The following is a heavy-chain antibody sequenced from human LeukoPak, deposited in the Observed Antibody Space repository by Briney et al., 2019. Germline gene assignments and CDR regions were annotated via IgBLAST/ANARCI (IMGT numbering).Heavy chain of an antibody. CDR2: FHNSGTS. V-gene: IGHV4-59*01. D-gene: IGHD3-16*01. CDR3: TRGAGWLIDY. Sequence: PSETLSLTCTVSDDSISDYYRGGLGQPPGKGREWIGYFHNSGTSTYNPSLKSRVTISADTSKNQFSLKLNSLTTADTAVYYCTRGAGWLIDYWGQGILVTVSS. CDR1: DDSISDYY. J-gene: IGHJ4*02.